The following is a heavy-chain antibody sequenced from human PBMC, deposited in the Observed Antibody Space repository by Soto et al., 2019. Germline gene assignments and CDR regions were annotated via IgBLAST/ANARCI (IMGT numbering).Heavy chain of an antibody. J-gene: IGHJ6*03. D-gene: IGHD2-15*01. V-gene: IGHV1-8*01. Sequence: ASVKVSCKASGYTFTSYGINWVRQATGQGLEWMGWMNPNSGNTGYAQKFQGRVTMTRNTSISTAYMELSSLRSEDTAVYYCARVLGYCSGCSCLYYYYYYLAVSAKRTTVTVSS. CDR3: ARVLGYCSGCSCLYYYYYYLAV. CDR2: MNPNSGNT. CDR1: GYTFTSYG.